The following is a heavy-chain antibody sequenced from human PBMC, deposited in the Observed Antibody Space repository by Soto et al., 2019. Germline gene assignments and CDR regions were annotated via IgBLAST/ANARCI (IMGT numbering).Heavy chain of an antibody. J-gene: IGHJ4*02. CDR3: ARAHSYSSSWYPIDY. CDR2: IKQDGREK. D-gene: IGHD6-13*01. Sequence: EVQLVESGGGLVQPGGSLRLSCAASGFTFSSYWMSWVRQAPGKGLEWVANIKQDGREKYYVDSVKGRFTISRDNAKNSLYLQMNSLRAEDTAVYYCARAHSYSSSWYPIDYWGQGTLVTVSS. V-gene: IGHV3-7*01. CDR1: GFTFSSYW.